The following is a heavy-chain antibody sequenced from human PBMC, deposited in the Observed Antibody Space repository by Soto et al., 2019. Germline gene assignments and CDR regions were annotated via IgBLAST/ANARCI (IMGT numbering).Heavy chain of an antibody. J-gene: IGHJ5*02. CDR2: VQLNVHT. V-gene: IGHV4-30-4*01. Sequence: QVQLQESGPRLVKPSETLSLTCSVSGDSVSSGDHYWSWVRQSPGKALEWIGYVQLNVHTYYNPSLRGRVIISVDTSKNHFSLRLTSVTAADSGVYYCAREVGGCFDDDCYRWFDPWGQGTLVTVSS. CDR3: AREVGGCFDDDCYRWFDP. CDR1: GDSVSSGDHY. D-gene: IGHD2-21*02.